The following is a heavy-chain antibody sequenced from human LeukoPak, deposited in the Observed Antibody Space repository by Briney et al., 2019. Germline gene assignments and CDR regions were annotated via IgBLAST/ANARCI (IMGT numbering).Heavy chain of an antibody. V-gene: IGHV3-21*06. D-gene: IGHD1-26*01. Sequence: PGGSLRLSCAASGFNFNSYSMNWVRQAPGKGLEWVSSISNDNNYIYYTDSVKGRFTISRDYAKSSLYLQMTRLRAEDTAVYYCAKGGSHFQDWGQGTLVTVFS. CDR2: ISNDNNYI. CDR3: AKGGSHFQD. J-gene: IGHJ1*01. CDR1: GFNFNSYS.